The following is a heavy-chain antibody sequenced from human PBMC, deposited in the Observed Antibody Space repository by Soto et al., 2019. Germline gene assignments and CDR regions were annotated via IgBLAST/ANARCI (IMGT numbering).Heavy chain of an antibody. Sequence: LETLPLTCNVSVDPMRSYWSWLRQTPGKGLEWIGYIYSSGTSNYNPSLKSRVTISLDTSKSQFSLKLKSVTAADTAVYYCARDRSGSYFTFESWGQGVLVTVSS. CDR2: IYSSGTS. V-gene: IGHV4-59*01. J-gene: IGHJ4*02. D-gene: IGHD6-19*01. CDR3: ARDRSGSYFTFES. CDR1: VDPMRSY.